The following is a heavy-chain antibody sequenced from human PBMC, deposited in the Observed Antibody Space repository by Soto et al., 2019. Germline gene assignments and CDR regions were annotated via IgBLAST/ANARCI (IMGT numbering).Heavy chain of an antibody. CDR1: GFTFSSYD. D-gene: IGHD6-19*01. CDR3: AKCSPRYSSGLKAYDFDY. J-gene: IGHJ4*02. V-gene: IGHV3-23*01. Sequence: EVQLLESGGGLVQPGGSLRLSCAASGFTFSSYDMSWVRQAPGKGLEWVSTTSGSGGSTYYADSVKGRFTISRDNSKNTLSLQVNSLRAEDTAGYYCAKCSPRYSSGLKAYDFDYWGQGTLVTVSS. CDR2: TSGSGGST.